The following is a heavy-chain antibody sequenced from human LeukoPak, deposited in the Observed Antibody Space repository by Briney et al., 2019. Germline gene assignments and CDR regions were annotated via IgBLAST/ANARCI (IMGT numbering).Heavy chain of an antibody. D-gene: IGHD5-24*01. CDR3: ARAWLERGEFDY. J-gene: IGHJ4*02. CDR2: IYYSGST. CDR1: GGSISSYY. V-gene: IGHV4-59*01. Sequence: SETLSLTCTVSGGSISSYYWSWIRQPPGKGLEWIGYIYYSGSTNYNPSLKSRVTISVDTSKNQFSLKLSSVTAADTAVYYCARAWLERGEFDYWGQGTLVTVSS.